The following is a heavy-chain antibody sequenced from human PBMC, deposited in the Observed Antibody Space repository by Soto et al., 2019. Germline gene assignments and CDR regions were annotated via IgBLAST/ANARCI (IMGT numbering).Heavy chain of an antibody. D-gene: IGHD4-17*01. CDR2: IYYSGST. Sequence: SETLSLTFTVSGGSISSGGYYWSWIRQHPGKGLEWIGYIYYSGSTYYNPSLKSRVTISVDTSKNQFSLKLSSVTAADTAVYYCARELRHDYADYFDYWGQGTLVTVSS. V-gene: IGHV4-31*03. CDR3: ARELRHDYADYFDY. J-gene: IGHJ4*02. CDR1: GGSISSGGYY.